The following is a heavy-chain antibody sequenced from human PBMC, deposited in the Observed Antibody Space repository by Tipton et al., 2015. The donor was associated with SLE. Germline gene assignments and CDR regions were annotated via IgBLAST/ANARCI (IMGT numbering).Heavy chain of an antibody. CDR1: GFTFSSYS. CDR3: ASEYSSSWGFDY. CDR2: ISSSSSYI. V-gene: IGHV3-21*01. D-gene: IGHD6-13*01. Sequence: GSLRLSCAASGFTFSSYSMNWVRQAPGKGLEWVSSISSSSSYIYYADSVKGRFTISRDNAKNSLYLQMNSLRAEDTAVYYCASEYSSSWGFDYWGQGTLVTVSS. J-gene: IGHJ4*02.